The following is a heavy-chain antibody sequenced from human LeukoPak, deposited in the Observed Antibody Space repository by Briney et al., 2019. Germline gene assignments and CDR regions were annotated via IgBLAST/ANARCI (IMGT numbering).Heavy chain of an antibody. V-gene: IGHV1-8*03. J-gene: IGHJ4*02. CDR2: MNPNSGNT. Sequence: ASVKVSCKASGYTFTIYDINWVRQATGQGLEWMGWMNPNSGNTGYAQRFQGRVTFTRNTSISTAYMELSSLRSEDTAVYYCARVVTARLKWEVIDYWGQGTLVTVSS. CDR3: ARVVTARLKWEVIDY. CDR1: GYTFTIYD. D-gene: IGHD2-2*01.